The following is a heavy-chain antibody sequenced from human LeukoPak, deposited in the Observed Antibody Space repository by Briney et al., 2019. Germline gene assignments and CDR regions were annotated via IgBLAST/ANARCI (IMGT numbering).Heavy chain of an antibody. CDR1: GYTFTSYG. V-gene: IGHV1-18*01. CDR2: ISAYNGNT. Sequence: ASVKLSCKASGYTFTSYGISWVRQAPGQGLEWMRWISAYNGNTNYAQKLQGRVTMTTDTSTSTAYMELRSLRSDDTAVDYCARNVVGATADYWGQGTLVTVSS. CDR3: ARNVVGATADY. J-gene: IGHJ4*02. D-gene: IGHD1-26*01.